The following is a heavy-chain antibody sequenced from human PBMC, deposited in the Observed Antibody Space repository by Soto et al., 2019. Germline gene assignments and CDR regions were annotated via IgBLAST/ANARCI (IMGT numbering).Heavy chain of an antibody. J-gene: IGHJ5*02. V-gene: IGHV1-2*02. CDR2: IDPKSGDT. CDR3: ARIHFRDYIRWSFDP. D-gene: IGHD3-16*01. Sequence: QVQLVQSGAEVKKPGASVKVSCTASGYTFTENQIHWLRRAPGQRLEWMGRIDPKSGDTHFAPTYQGMITMARDTSTNTVYMELTSLTSDDTSIYFCARIHFRDYIRWSFDPWGQVTLVTVSS. CDR1: GYTFTENQ.